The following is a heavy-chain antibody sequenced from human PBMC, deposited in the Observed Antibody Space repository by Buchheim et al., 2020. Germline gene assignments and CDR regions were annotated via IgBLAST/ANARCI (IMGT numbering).Heavy chain of an antibody. CDR2: INHSGST. CDR3: ARVISPARAIGN. V-gene: IGHV4-34*01. Sequence: QVQLQQWGAGLLKPSETLSLTCAVYGRSFSGYYWCWIRQPPGKGLEWIGEINHSGSTNYNPSLKSRVTISVDTSKNQFSLKLSSVTAADTAVYYCARVISPARAIGNWGQGTL. J-gene: IGHJ4*02. D-gene: IGHD2-2*01. CDR1: GRSFSGYY.